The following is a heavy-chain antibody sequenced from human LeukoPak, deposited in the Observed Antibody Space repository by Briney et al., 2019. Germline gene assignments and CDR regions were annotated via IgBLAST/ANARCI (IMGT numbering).Heavy chain of an antibody. CDR3: AELGITMIGGV. D-gene: IGHD3-10*02. CDR1: GFTFSSYW. Sequence: PGGSLRLSCAASGFTFSSYWMSWVRQAPGKGLEWMANIKKDGSEKYYVDSVKGRFTISRDNAKNSLYLQMNSLRAEDTAVYYCAELGITMIGGVWGKGTTVTISS. V-gene: IGHV3-7*01. J-gene: IGHJ6*04. CDR2: IKKDGSEK.